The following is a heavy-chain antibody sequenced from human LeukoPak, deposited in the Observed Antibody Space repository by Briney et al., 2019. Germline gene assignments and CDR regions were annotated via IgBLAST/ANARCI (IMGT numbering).Heavy chain of an antibody. D-gene: IGHD4-17*01. CDR3: ARARPSLSASTTVRYFDY. J-gene: IGHJ4*02. CDR2: ISAYNGNT. V-gene: IGHV1-18*01. Sequence: ASVRVSCKASGYTCISYGLSWVRQAPGQGLEWMGWISAYNGNTNYAQKLQGRVTMIIDTSTTTAYMELGSLRSDDTAVYYCARARPSLSASTTVRYFDYWGQGTLVTVSS. CDR1: GYTCISYG.